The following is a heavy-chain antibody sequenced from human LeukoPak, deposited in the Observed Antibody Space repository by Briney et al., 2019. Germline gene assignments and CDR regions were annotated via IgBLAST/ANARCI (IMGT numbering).Heavy chain of an antibody. Sequence: GGSLRLSCAASGFTFSNAWMSWVRQAPGKGLEWVGRIKSKTDGGTTDCAAPVKGRFTISRDDSKNTLYLQMNSLKTEDTAVYYCTTYPTYGGQGYWGQGTLVTVSS. CDR2: IKSKTDGGTT. J-gene: IGHJ4*02. CDR3: TTYPTYGGQGY. CDR1: GFTFSNAW. V-gene: IGHV3-15*01. D-gene: IGHD4-23*01.